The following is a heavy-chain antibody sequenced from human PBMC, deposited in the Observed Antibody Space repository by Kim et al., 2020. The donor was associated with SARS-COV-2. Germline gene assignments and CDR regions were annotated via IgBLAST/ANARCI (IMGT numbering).Heavy chain of an antibody. D-gene: IGHD6-13*01. CDR2: ISYDGSNK. J-gene: IGHJ4*02. CDR3: ARDQSSGYSSSWNDY. CDR1: GFTFSNYG. V-gene: IGHV3-33*05. Sequence: GGSLRLSCAASGFTFSNYGMHWVRQAPGKGLEWVAGISYDGSNKYYAHSVKGRFTISRYNSNNTLYLQLNSLRAEDTAVYYCARDQSSGYSSSWNDYWGQGPLVTVSS.